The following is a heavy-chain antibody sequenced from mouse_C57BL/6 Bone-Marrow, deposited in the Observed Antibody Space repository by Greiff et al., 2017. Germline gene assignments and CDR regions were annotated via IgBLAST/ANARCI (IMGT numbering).Heavy chain of an antibody. CDR3: ARVRSSWWYFDV. V-gene: IGHV1-76*01. D-gene: IGHD1-1*01. CDR1: GYTFTDYY. CDR2: IYPGSGNT. Sequence: QVQLQQSGAELVRPGASVKLSCKASGYTFTDYYINWVKQRPGQGLEWIARIYPGSGNTYYNEKFKGKATLTAEKSSSTAYMQLSSLTPEDSAVYFCARVRSSWWYFDVWGTGTTVTVSS. J-gene: IGHJ1*03.